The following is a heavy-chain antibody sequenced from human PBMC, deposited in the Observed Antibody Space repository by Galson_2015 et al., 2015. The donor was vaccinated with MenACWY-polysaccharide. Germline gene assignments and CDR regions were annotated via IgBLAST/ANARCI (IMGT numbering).Heavy chain of an antibody. D-gene: IGHD3-22*01. CDR3: ARDPLDSSGYTRGSVFDL. J-gene: IGHJ2*01. V-gene: IGHV3-11*06. Sequence: SVKGRFSISRVNAKNSLYLQMHSLRSEDTAVYYCARDPLDSSGYTRGSVFDLWGRGTLVTVSS.